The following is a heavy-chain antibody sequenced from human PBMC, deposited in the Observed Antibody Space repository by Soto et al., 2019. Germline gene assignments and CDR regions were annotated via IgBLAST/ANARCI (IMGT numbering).Heavy chain of an antibody. CDR2: IKSDGSST. Sequence: EVQLLEYGGDLVQPGGSLRLSCVASGFSFDNYAMSWFRQAPGKGLEWVSAIKSDGSSTYYAASVKDRFIISRDNSKNTLYLQLNSLRAEDTAVYYCAQLGLMTFSHKHYFNHWGRGTLVTVSS. D-gene: IGHD3-16*01. CDR1: GFSFDNYA. CDR3: AQLGLMTFSHKHYFNH. J-gene: IGHJ4*02. V-gene: IGHV3-23*01.